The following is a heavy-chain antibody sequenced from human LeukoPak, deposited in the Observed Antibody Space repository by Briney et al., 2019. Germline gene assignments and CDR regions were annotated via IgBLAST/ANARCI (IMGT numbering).Heavy chain of an antibody. CDR1: GGSFSGYY. Sequence: DPSETLSLTCAVYGGSFSGYYWSWIRQPPGKGLEWIGEINHSGSTNYNPSLKSRVTISVDTSKNQFSLKLSSVTAADTAVYYCAREDYWGQGTLVTVSS. V-gene: IGHV4-34*01. CDR2: INHSGST. CDR3: AREDY. J-gene: IGHJ4*02.